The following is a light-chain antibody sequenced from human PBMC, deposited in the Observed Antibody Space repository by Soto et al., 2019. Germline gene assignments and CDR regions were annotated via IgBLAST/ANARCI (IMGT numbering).Light chain of an antibody. J-gene: IGLJ2*01. CDR2: GNS. CDR1: SSNIGAGYD. Sequence: QSVLTQPPSVSGAPGQRVTISCTGSSSNIGAGYDVHWYQRLPGTAPKLLIYGNSNRPSGVPDRFSGSKSGNTASLTISGLQAEDEADYYCSSYTSSSTLVVFGGGTKLTVL. V-gene: IGLV1-40*01. CDR3: SSYTSSSTLVV.